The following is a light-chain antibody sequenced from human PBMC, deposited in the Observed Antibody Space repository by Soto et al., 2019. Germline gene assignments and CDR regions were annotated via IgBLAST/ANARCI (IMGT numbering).Light chain of an antibody. CDR3: HSYDSTMRSCYD. CDR2: GNI. CDR1: SSNIGAGYD. V-gene: IGLV1-40*01. Sequence: QSVLTQPPSVSGAPGQRVTISCTGGSSNIGAGYDVHWYQHRPGTAPKLLIFGNINRPSGVPDRFSGSKSGTSASLAITGLQAEDEGDYYCHSYDSTMRSCYDFRNGTKDTV. J-gene: IGLJ1*01.